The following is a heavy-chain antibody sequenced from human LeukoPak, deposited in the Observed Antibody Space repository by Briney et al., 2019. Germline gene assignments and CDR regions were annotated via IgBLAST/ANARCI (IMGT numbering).Heavy chain of an antibody. Sequence: PGGSLRLSCAASGFTFSSYSMNWVRQAPGKGLEWVSSISSSSSYIYYADSVKGRFTISRDNAKNSLYLQMNSLRAEDTAVYYCARGVSGSYLSNWFDPWGQGTLVTVSS. CDR3: ARGVSGSYLSNWFDP. D-gene: IGHD1-26*01. J-gene: IGHJ5*02. V-gene: IGHV3-21*01. CDR2: ISSSSSYI. CDR1: GFTFSSYS.